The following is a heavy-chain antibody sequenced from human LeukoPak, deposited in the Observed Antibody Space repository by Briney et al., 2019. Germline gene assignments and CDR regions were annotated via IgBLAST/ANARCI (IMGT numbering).Heavy chain of an antibody. D-gene: IGHD3-10*01. CDR2: MNPNSDNT. J-gene: IGHJ4*02. CDR1: GYTFTSYA. CDR3: ARDSLALCGRVMVRGVILPNFDY. Sequence: SSVKVSCKASGYTFTSYAINWVRQATGEGLERMGWMNPNSDNTDYAQKFQDRVTMTRNTSISTAYMELNSLRSDDAAVYCCARDSLALCGRVMVRGVILPNFDYWGQGTLVTVSS. V-gene: IGHV1-8*01.